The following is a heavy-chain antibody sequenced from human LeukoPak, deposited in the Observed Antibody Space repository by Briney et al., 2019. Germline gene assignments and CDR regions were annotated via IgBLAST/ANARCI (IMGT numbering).Heavy chain of an antibody. J-gene: IGHJ4*02. V-gene: IGHV1-8*01. Sequence: ASVKVSCKASGYTFTSYDINWVRQATGQGLEWMGWMNPNRGNTGYAQKFQGRVTMTRNTSISTAYMELSSLRSEDTAVYYCARGKLTGPYFDYWGQGTLVTVSS. D-gene: IGHD1-20*01. CDR1: GYTFTSYD. CDR2: MNPNRGNT. CDR3: ARGKLTGPYFDY.